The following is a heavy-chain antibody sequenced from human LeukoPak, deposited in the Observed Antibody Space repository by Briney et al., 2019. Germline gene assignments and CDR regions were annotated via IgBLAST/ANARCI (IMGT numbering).Heavy chain of an antibody. CDR2: ISWNSGSI. V-gene: IGHV3-9*03. CDR1: GFTFDDYA. D-gene: IGHD3-3*01. CDR3: AKDRSFWSGYYDY. J-gene: IGHJ4*02. Sequence: GGSLRLSCAASGFTFDDYAMHWVRQAPGKGMEWVSGISWNSGSICYADSVKVRFTISRDTAKNSLYLQMNSLRAEDMALYYCAKDRSFWSGYYDYWGQGTLVTVSS.